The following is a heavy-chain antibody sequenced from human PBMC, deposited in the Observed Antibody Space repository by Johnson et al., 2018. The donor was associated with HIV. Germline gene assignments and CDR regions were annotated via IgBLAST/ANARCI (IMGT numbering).Heavy chain of an antibody. CDR2: INWNGGST. J-gene: IGHJ3*02. CDR1: GFTFVDYG. D-gene: IGHD2-21*02. Sequence: VQLVESGGGVVQPGRSLRLSCAASGFTFVDYGMSWVRQAPGKGLEWVSGINWNGGSTGYADSVKGRVTISRDNAKNSLYLQLNSLRAEDTAVYYCARGGAYCGGDCNAFDIWGQGTMVTVSS. CDR3: ARGGAYCGGDCNAFDI. V-gene: IGHV3-20*04.